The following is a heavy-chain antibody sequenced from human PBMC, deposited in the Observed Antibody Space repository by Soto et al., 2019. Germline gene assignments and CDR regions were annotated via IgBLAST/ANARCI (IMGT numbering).Heavy chain of an antibody. CDR2: IIPVFGTG. V-gene: IGHV1-69*06. Sequence: ASVKVSCKASGGTFSSYAISWVRQAPGQGLEWMGGIIPVFGTGIYAQKFQGRVTITAGKSTNTAYMELSSLRSEDTAVYFWARVGGTGGYTYGLDYGGQGTLVTVSS. J-gene: IGHJ4*02. CDR1: GGTFSSYA. CDR3: ARVGGTGGYTYGLDY. D-gene: IGHD5-18*01.